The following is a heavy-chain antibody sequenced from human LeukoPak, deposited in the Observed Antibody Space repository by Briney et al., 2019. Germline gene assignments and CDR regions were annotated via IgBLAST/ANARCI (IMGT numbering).Heavy chain of an antibody. V-gene: IGHV4-61*05. D-gene: IGHD6-19*01. Sequence: PSETLSLTCTVSGGSISSSSYYWGWIRQPPGKGLEWIGYIYYSGTTNYNPSLKSRVTISVDTSKNQFSLKLTSVTAADTAVYYCARGSGWYDYWGQGTLVTVSS. CDR3: ARGSGWYDY. J-gene: IGHJ4*02. CDR1: GGSISSSSYY. CDR2: IYYSGTT.